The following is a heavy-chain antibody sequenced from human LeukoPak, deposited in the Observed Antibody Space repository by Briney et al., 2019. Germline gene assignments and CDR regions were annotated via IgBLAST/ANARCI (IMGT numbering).Heavy chain of an antibody. CDR2: MYPNSGNT. Sequence: ASVKVSCKTSGYTFTTYVINWVRQATGQGLEWMGWMYPNSGNTGYAQKFQGRVTLTRNTSIGTAYMELSSLRSEDTAVYYCARRHVPSHDPDYYYYYMDVWGKGTAVTVSS. CDR1: GYTFTTYV. J-gene: IGHJ6*03. D-gene: IGHD3-16*01. CDR3: ARRHVPSHDPDYYYYYMDV. V-gene: IGHV1-8*01.